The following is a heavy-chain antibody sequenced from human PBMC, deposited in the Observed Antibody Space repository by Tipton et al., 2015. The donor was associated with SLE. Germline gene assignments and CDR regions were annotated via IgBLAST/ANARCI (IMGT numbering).Heavy chain of an antibody. V-gene: IGHV4-39*07. CDR1: GGSISSGSYY. D-gene: IGHD5-12*01. Sequence: TLSLTCTVSGGSISSGSYYWGWIRQPPGKGLEWIGSIYYSGSTYYNPSLKSRVTISVDTSKNQFSLKLSSVTAADTAVYYCASSLVAPGAFDIWGQGTMVTVSS. CDR2: IYYSGST. J-gene: IGHJ3*02. CDR3: ASSLVAPGAFDI.